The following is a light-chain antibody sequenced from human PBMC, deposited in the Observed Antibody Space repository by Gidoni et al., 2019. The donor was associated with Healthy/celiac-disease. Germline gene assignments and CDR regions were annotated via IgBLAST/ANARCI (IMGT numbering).Light chain of an antibody. CDR2: AAS. V-gene: IGKV1-39*01. CDR3: QQSYSTPFT. Sequence: DIQMIQSPSSHSASVGDRVTITCRASQSISSYLNCYQQKPGKAPKLLIYAASSLQSGVPSRFSGSGSGTDFTLTISSLQPEDFATYYCQQSYSTPFTFGPGTKVDIK. J-gene: IGKJ3*01. CDR1: QSISSY.